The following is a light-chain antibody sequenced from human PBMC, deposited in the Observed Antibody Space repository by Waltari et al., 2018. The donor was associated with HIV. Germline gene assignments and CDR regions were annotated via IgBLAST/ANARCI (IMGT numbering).Light chain of an antibody. CDR1: QNLLKSSNKKNH. CDR2: WAS. CDR3: QQYYNLLPT. V-gene: IGKV4-1*01. J-gene: IGKJ3*01. Sequence: DIVMTQSPDSLSVSLGERATISCKSSQNLLKSSNKKNHLAWYQHRPRQHPKLLISWASTREAGVPDRFSGSGSGTDFTLTISSLQAEDVAVYYCQQYYNLLPTFGPGTKVDIK.